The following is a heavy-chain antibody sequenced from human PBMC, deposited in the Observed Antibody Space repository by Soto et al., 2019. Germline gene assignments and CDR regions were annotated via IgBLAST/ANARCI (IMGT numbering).Heavy chain of an antibody. V-gene: IGHV4-59*01. CDR1: GGSISSYY. CDR3: ARALKDYYYYYMDV. D-gene: IGHD2-8*01. J-gene: IGHJ6*03. CDR2: IYYSGST. Sequence: SETLSLTCTVSGGSISSYYWSWIRQPPGKGLEWIGYIYYSGSTNYNPSLKSRVTISVGTSKNQFSLKLSSVTAADTAVYYCARALKDYYYYYMDVWGKGTTVTVSS.